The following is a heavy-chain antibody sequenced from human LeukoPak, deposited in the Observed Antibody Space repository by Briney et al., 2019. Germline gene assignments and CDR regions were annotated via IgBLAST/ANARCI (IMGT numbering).Heavy chain of an antibody. J-gene: IGHJ4*02. CDR3: ARVRYSSGWPDLY. CDR2: ISSSSSYT. V-gene: IGHV3-11*05. CDR1: GFTFSTYA. Sequence: GGSLRLYCAASGFTFSTYAMSWVPPAPGQGLEGVSYISSSSSYTNYADSVKGRFTISRDNAKNSLYLQMNSLRAEDTAVYYCARVRYSSGWPDLYWGQGTLVTVSS. D-gene: IGHD6-19*01.